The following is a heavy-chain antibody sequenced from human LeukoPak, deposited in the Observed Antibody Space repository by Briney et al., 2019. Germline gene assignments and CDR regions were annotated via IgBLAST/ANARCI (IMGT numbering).Heavy chain of an antibody. Sequence: ASVKVSCKASGYTSTTYYIHWVRQAPGQGLEWLGMIDSSGGSTRYAQKFQGRVTMTRDTSTSTVYMELSSLRPEDTAMYYCARDSRSHAGTYYYYYMDVWGKGTTVTVSS. V-gene: IGHV1-46*01. CDR2: IDSSGGST. CDR1: GYTSTTYY. CDR3: ARDSRSHAGTYYYYYMDV. D-gene: IGHD1-1*01. J-gene: IGHJ6*03.